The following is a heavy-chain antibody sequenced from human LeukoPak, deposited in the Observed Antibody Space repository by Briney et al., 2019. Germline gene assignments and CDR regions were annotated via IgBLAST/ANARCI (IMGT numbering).Heavy chain of an antibody. CDR2: IYLGDSHT. D-gene: IGHD3-16*01. V-gene: IGHV5-51*01. J-gene: IGHJ4*02. CDR3: ARRGFWGNGYFHY. Sequence: GESLKISFKGSGYSFTSYWIGWVRQMPGKGLEWMGIIYLGDSHTIYSPSFQGQVTIPADKSISAAYLQWSSLKASDTAMYYCARRGFWGNGYFHYWGQGTRVTVSS. CDR1: GYSFTSYW.